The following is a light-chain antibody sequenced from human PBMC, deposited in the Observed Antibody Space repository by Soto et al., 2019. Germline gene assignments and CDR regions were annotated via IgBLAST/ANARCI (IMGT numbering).Light chain of an antibody. V-gene: IGKV3D-15*01. CDR3: QQYNNWPLT. CDR2: GAS. J-gene: IGKJ5*01. CDR1: QSVSSSY. Sequence: EIVLTQSPATLSLSPGERATLSCRASQSVSSSYLAWYQQKPGQAPRILIYGASSRATGIPDRFSGSGSGTEFTLTINSRQYEDSAGYYCQQYNNWPLTFGQGTRLEIK.